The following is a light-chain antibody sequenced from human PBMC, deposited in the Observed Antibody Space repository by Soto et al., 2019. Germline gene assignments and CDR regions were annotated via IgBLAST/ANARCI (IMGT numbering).Light chain of an antibody. Sequence: DIQLTQSPSFLSASVGDRVTITCRASQGISSYLAWYQQKPGKAPKVLIYGASTLQSGVPSRFSGSGSGTEFTLTINSLQPEDFATYYCQQLNSYPWTFGQGTKVEIK. CDR3: QQLNSYPWT. J-gene: IGKJ1*01. CDR2: GAS. V-gene: IGKV1-9*01. CDR1: QGISSY.